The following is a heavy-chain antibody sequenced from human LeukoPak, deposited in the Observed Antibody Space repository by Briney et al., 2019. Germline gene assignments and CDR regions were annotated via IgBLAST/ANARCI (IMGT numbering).Heavy chain of an antibody. D-gene: IGHD3-3*01. CDR1: GGSISSSSYY. Sequence: SETLSLTCTVSGGSISSSSYYWGWIRQPPGKGLEWIGSIYYSGSTYYNPSLKSRVTISVDTSKNQFSLKLSSVTAADTAVYYCARAPPYYDFWSGFQGYYYMDVWGKGTTVTVSS. CDR3: ARAPPYYDFWSGFQGYYYMDV. J-gene: IGHJ6*03. CDR2: IYYSGST. V-gene: IGHV4-39*07.